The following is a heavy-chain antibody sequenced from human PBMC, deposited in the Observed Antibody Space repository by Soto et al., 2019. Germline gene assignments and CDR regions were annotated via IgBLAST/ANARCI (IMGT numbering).Heavy chain of an antibody. J-gene: IGHJ4*02. V-gene: IGHV4-59*01. CDR2: IYYSGST. CDR3: ARATYYYDSSGYYGYYFDY. Sequence: PSETLSLTCTSSCGSIISYYWSWVRQRPGKGLEWSGYIYYSGSTNYNSSLKSRVTISVDTSKNQLSLKLSSVTAADTAVYYCARATYYYDSSGYYGYYFDYWGQGTLVTVSS. CDR1: CGSIISYY. D-gene: IGHD3-22*01.